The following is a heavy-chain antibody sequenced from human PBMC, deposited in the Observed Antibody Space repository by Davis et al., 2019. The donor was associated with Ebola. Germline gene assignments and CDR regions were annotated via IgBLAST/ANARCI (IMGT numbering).Heavy chain of an antibody. J-gene: IGHJ6*02. D-gene: IGHD3-16*01. CDR1: RFTFSDSW. CDR3: AKLKGVWGSNFAMDV. CDR2: VSYDGSSK. V-gene: IGHV3-30*18. Sequence: GGSLRLSCAASRFTFSDSWMHWVRQGPGKGLEWMGVVSYDGSSKDALRGRFTISRDNAKKTVYLQMNSVRPEDTAVYYCAKLKGVWGSNFAMDVWGQGTTVTVSS.